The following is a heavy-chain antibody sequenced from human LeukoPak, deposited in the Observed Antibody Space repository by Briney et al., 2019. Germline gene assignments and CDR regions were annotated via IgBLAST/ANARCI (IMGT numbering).Heavy chain of an antibody. D-gene: IGHD2-2*01. CDR3: ARDIPMRFDP. V-gene: IGHV3-74*01. J-gene: IGHJ5*02. CDR1: GFTFSSYW. Sequence: GGSLRLSCAASGFTFSSYWMHWVRQAPGKRLVWVSRINSDGSSTSYADSVKGRFTISRDNAKNALYLQMNSLRAEDTAVYYRARDIPMRFDPWGQGTLVTVSS. CDR2: INSDGSST.